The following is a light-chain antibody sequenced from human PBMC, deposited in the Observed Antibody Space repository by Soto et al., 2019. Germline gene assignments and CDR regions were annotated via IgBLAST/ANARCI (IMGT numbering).Light chain of an antibody. J-gene: IGLJ2*01. Sequence: QSVLTQPPSASGTPGQRVTVSCSGTSSNIGINDVHWYRQLSGTAPQILIYVTSHRATGVPARFSCARSAASASLVISGLQNDDEADDHCAAGDDSLNGPAFGGGTKLTVL. CDR3: AAGDDSLNGPA. CDR2: VTS. V-gene: IGLV1-44*01. CDR1: SSNIGIND.